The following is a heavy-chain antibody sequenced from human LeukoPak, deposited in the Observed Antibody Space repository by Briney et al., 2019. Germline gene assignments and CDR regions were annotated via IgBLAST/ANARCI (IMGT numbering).Heavy chain of an antibody. CDR2: ISAGNGNT. D-gene: IGHD6-19*01. CDR1: GYTFTSYA. Sequence: ASVKVSCKASGYTFTSYAVHWVRQAPGQRLEWMGWISAGNGNTKYSQKFHGRVTITRDTSASTAYMELSSLRSEDTAVYYCAREYSSGWYVPGDYWGQGTLVTVSS. CDR3: AREYSSGWYVPGDY. V-gene: IGHV1-3*01. J-gene: IGHJ4*02.